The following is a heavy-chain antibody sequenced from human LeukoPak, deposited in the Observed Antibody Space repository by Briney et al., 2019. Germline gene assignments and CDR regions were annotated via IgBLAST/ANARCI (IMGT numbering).Heavy chain of an antibody. Sequence: QPGRSLRLSCAASGFTFSSYAMHWVRQAPGEGLEWVAVISYDGSNKYYADSVKGRFTISRDNSKNTLYLQMNSLRAEDTAVYYRASLWFGDLPFDYWGQGTLVTVSS. CDR1: GFTFSSYA. J-gene: IGHJ4*02. CDR3: ASLWFGDLPFDY. D-gene: IGHD3-10*01. V-gene: IGHV3-30*04. CDR2: ISYDGSNK.